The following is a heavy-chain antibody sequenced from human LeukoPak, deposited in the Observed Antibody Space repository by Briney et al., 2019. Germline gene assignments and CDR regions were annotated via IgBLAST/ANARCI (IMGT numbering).Heavy chain of an antibody. D-gene: IGHD3-22*01. Sequence: SETLSLTCAVYGGSFSGYYWSWIRQPPGKGLEWIGEINHSGSTNYNPSLKSRVTISVDTSKNQFSLKLSSVTAADTAVYYCARTSDDSSGYIDYWGQGTLVTVSS. CDR3: ARTSDDSSGYIDY. J-gene: IGHJ4*02. V-gene: IGHV4-34*01. CDR2: INHSGST. CDR1: GGSFSGYY.